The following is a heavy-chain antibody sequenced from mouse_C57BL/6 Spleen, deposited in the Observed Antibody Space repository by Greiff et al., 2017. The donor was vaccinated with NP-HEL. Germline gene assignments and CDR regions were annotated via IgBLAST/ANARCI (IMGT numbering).Heavy chain of an antibody. J-gene: IGHJ3*01. D-gene: IGHD2-4*01. CDR3: ARPTFYDYEGFAY. V-gene: IGHV1-26*01. CDR1: GYTFTDYY. Sequence: EVKLQQSGPELVKPGASVKISCKASGYTFTDYYMNWVKQSHGKSLEWIGDINPNNGGTSYNQKFKGKATLTVDKSSSTAYMELRSLTSEDSAVYYCARPTFYDYEGFAYWGQGTLVTVSA. CDR2: INPNNGGT.